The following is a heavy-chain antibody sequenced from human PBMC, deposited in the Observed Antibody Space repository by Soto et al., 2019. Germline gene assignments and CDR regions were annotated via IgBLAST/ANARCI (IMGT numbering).Heavy chain of an antibody. J-gene: IGHJ5*01. Sequence: PGGSLRLSCAASGFRFRTRAMSWVRQAPGKGLEWVASIRPGGDSTYYADSVKGRFAVSRDNSNVTLYLQMDSLRVEDTAIYYCTTHEEGAPWAGGFDSWGQGARSPSPQ. CDR1: GFRFRTRA. V-gene: IGHV3-23*01. CDR3: TTHEEGAPWAGGFDS. CDR2: IRPGGDST. D-gene: IGHD1-26*01.